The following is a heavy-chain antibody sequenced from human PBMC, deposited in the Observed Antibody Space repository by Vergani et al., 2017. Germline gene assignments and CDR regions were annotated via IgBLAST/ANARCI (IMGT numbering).Heavy chain of an antibody. CDR2: IIAYNGNT. D-gene: IGHD3-22*01. Sequence: QVQLVQSGAEVKKPGSSVKVSCKASGGTFSSYAISWVRQAPGQGLEWMGGIIAYNGNTNYAQKLQGRVTMTTDTSTSTAYMELRSLRSDDTAVYYCARGQVRIGVIVVVHNYYYYGMDVWGQGTTVTVSS. CDR3: ARGQVRIGVIVVVHNYYYYGMDV. V-gene: IGHV1-18*01. J-gene: IGHJ6*02. CDR1: GGTFSSYA.